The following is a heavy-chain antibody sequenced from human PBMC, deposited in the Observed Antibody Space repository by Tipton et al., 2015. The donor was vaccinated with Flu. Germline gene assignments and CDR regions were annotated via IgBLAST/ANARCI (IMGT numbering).Heavy chain of an antibody. D-gene: IGHD4-11*01. V-gene: IGHV4-39*07. Sequence: TLSLTCTVSGGSINSVSHYWSWIRQPPGKGLEWIATIHRSGSTNYNPSLRSRVTISVDTSKNQFSLEMRSVTAADMAVYYCARRDFSNYVSDPKNWFDPWGQGTLVTVSS. CDR3: ARRDFSNYVSDPKNWFDP. J-gene: IGHJ5*02. CDR2: IHRSGST. CDR1: GGSINSVSHY.